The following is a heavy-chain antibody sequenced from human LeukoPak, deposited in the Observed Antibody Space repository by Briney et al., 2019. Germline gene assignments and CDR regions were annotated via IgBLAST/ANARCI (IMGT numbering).Heavy chain of an antibody. CDR2: ISSSSSTI. D-gene: IGHD1-26*01. V-gene: IGHV3-48*01. Sequence: GGSLRLSCAASGFTFSSYSMNWVRQAPGKGLEWVSSISSSSSTIYYADSVKGRFTISRDNAKNSLYLQMNSLRAEDTAVYYCARESYTPYWFDPWGQGTLVTVSS. CDR1: GFTFSSYS. J-gene: IGHJ5*02. CDR3: ARESYTPYWFDP.